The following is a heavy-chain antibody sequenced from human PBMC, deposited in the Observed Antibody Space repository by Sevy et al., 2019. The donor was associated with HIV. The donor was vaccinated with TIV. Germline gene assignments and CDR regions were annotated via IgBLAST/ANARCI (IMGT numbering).Heavy chain of an antibody. CDR1: GFTFSSYE. D-gene: IGHD4-17*01. CDR2: LSNSGTTI. V-gene: IGHV3-48*03. J-gene: IGHJ4*02. CDR3: ARDLPPSATTVAHFDC. Sequence: GGSLRLSCAASGFTFSSYEMNWVRLAPGKGLEWVSSLSNSGTTISYSDSVKGRFTISRDNARNSLYLQMNSLRAEDTAVYYCARDLPPSATTVAHFDCWGQGTLVTVSS.